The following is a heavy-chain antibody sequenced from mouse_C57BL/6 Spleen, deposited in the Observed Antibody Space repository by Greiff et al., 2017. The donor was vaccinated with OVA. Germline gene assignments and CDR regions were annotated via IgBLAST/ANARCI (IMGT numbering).Heavy chain of an antibody. Sequence: VQLQQSGAELVKPGASVKISCKASGYAFSSYWMNWVKQRPGKGLEWIGQIYPGDGDTNYNGKFKGKATLTADKSSSTAYMQLSSLTSEDSAVYCCARSGGAYYGSSPAWFAYWGQGTLVTVSA. CDR1: GYAFSSYW. CDR3: ARSGGAYYGSSPAWFAY. CDR2: IYPGDGDT. D-gene: IGHD1-1*01. J-gene: IGHJ3*01. V-gene: IGHV1-80*01.